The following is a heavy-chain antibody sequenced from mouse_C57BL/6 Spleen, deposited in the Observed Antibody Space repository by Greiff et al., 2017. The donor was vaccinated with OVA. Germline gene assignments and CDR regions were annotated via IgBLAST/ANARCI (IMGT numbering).Heavy chain of an antibody. CDR1: GYTFTSYW. D-gene: IGHD2-1*01. J-gene: IGHJ4*01. CDR3: ARSGFGNSYAMDY. V-gene: IGHV1-50*01. CDR2: IDPSASYT. Sequence: QVQLQQPGAELVKPGASVKLSCKASGYTFTSYWMQWVKQRPGQGLEWIGEIDPSASYTNYNQKFKGKATLTVDTSSSTAYMQLSSLTSEDSAVYYCARSGFGNSYAMDYWGQGTSVTVSS.